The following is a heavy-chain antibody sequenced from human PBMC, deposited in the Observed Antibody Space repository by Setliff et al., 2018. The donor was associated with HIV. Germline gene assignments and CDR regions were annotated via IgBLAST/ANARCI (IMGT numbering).Heavy chain of an antibody. Sequence: PSETLSLTCAVYGGSFSGYYWSWIRQPPGKGLEWIGEINHSGSTNYNPSLKSRVTISVDTSKNQFSLKLSSVTAADTAVYYCARGGPDYGDYVDWYFDLWGRGTLVTVSS. CDR3: ARGGPDYGDYVDWYFDL. D-gene: IGHD4-17*01. V-gene: IGHV4-34*01. J-gene: IGHJ2*01. CDR2: INHSGST. CDR1: GGSFSGYY.